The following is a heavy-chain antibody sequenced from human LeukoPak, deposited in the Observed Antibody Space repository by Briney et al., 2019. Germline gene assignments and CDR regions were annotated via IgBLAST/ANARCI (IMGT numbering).Heavy chain of an antibody. Sequence: GGSLSLSFAASGFTFSSYWMHWVRQAPGKGLVWVSRINTDGSSTSYADSVKGRFTISRDNAKNTLYLQMNSLRAEDTAVYYCARDGSGYSSSWYYRIWFDPWGQGTLVTVSS. V-gene: IGHV3-74*01. D-gene: IGHD6-13*01. J-gene: IGHJ5*02. CDR3: ARDGSGYSSSWYYRIWFDP. CDR2: INTDGSST. CDR1: GFTFSSYW.